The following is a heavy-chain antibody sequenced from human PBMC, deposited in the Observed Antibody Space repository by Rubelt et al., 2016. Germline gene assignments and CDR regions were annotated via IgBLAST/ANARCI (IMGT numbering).Heavy chain of an antibody. CDR3: ARADYYDSSGYHNWFDP. J-gene: IGHJ5*02. V-gene: IGHV4-39*07. CDR2: IYYSGSN. D-gene: IGHD3-22*01. CDR1: GGSISSSSYY. Sequence: QLQLQESGPGLVKPSETLSLTCTVSGGSISSSSYYWGWIRQPPGKGLEWSGSIYYSGSNYYNPSLQRRVTISVATSTNPFSLKLSSVTAADTAVYYCARADYYDSSGYHNWFDPWGQGTLVTVSS.